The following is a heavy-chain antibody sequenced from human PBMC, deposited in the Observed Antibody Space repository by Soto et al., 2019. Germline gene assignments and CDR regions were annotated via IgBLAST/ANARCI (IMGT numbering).Heavy chain of an antibody. J-gene: IGHJ4*02. CDR2: ISAGGNTK. V-gene: IGHV3-30*18. CDR1: GFTLSNIG. D-gene: IGHD2-21*01. CDR3: AKESGGERYAPYFDL. Sequence: QVQLVESGGGVVQPGTSLRLACAASGFTLSNIGMQWVRQAPGKGLEWVAVISAGGNTKYYADSVKGRFTISRDNSKNTLFLQMNSLRTEDTAVYYCAKESGGERYAPYFDLWGQGTLVTVSA.